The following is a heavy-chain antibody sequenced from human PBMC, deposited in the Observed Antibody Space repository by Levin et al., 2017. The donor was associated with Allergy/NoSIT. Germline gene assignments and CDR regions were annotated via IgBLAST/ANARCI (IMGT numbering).Heavy chain of an antibody. Sequence: GGSLRLSCAASGFTFSSYSMNWVRQAPGKGLEWVSYISSSSSTIYYADSVKGRFTISRDNAKNSLYLQMNSLRAEDTAVYYCARDLGGAVAPLNAFDIWGQGTMVTVSS. CDR3: ARDLGGAVAPLNAFDI. D-gene: IGHD6-19*01. CDR1: GFTFSSYS. CDR2: ISSSSSTI. V-gene: IGHV3-48*01. J-gene: IGHJ3*02.